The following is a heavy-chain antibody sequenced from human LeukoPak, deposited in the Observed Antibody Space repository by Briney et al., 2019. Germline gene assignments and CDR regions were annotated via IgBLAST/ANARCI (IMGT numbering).Heavy chain of an antibody. J-gene: IGHJ4*02. D-gene: IGHD3-22*01. CDR3: AKALYYYNSSGYYRGFDY. Sequence: GSLRLSCAASGFTFSSYGMHWVRQAPGKGLEWVALLRYDGSNKYYADSVKGRFTISRDNSKNTLYLQMNSLRAEDTAVYYCAKALYYYNSSGYYRGFDYWGQGSLVTVSS. CDR2: LRYDGSNK. V-gene: IGHV3-30*02. CDR1: GFTFSSYG.